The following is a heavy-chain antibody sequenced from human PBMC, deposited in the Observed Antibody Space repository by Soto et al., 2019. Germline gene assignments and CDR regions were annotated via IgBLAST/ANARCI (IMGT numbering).Heavy chain of an antibody. D-gene: IGHD2-15*01. V-gene: IGHV4-31*03. J-gene: IGHJ6*02. CDR3: AREWSGGRRDGNPDKYYGMDV. Sequence: QVQLQESGPGLVKPSQPLSLTCTVSGGSISSGSFYWTWIRQHPGKGLEFIGYIYYSGDTYYNPSLRSRVIISLDTSKNQFSLRLNSVTAADTAVYYCAREWSGGRRDGNPDKYYGMDVRGQGTKVTVSS. CDR1: GGSISSGSFY. CDR2: IYYSGDT.